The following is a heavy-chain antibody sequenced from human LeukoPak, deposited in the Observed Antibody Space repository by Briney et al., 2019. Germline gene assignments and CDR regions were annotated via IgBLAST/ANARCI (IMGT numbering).Heavy chain of an antibody. J-gene: IGHJ6*03. Sequence: GGSLRLSCAASGFTLSSYAMSWVRQAPGKGLEWVSSISASGGSTNYADSVKGRFTISRDNSKNTVYLQMNSLRAEDTAVYYCAKPPMVVIRTTYYYYYMDVWGKGTTVTVSS. CDR2: ISASGGST. CDR1: GFTLSSYA. CDR3: AKPPMVVIRTTYYYYYMDV. V-gene: IGHV3-23*01. D-gene: IGHD4-23*01.